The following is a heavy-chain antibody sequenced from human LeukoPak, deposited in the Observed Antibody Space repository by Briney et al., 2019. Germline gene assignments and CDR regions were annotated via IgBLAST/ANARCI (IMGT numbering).Heavy chain of an antibody. CDR1: GFTFDDYV. D-gene: IGHD2-2*02. CDR3: ASLYPTIINWFDP. Sequence: PGGSLRLSCAASGFTFDDYVMHWVRQAPGKGLEWVSAISGSGGSTYYADSVKGRFTISRDNSKNTLYLQMNSLRAEDTAVYYCASLYPTIINWFDPWGQGTLVTVSS. J-gene: IGHJ5*02. V-gene: IGHV3-23*01. CDR2: ISGSGGST.